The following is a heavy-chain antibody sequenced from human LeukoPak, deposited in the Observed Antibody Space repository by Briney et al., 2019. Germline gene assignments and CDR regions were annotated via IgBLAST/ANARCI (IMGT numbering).Heavy chain of an antibody. J-gene: IGHJ3*01. CDR3: NRDRPPHS. CDR1: GFTFSSYA. CDR2: IRSKAYGGTT. V-gene: IGHV3-49*04. Sequence: GGSLRLSCAASGFTFSSYAMSWVRQAPGKGLEWVGFIRSKAYGGTTEYAASVKGRFTISRDDSKSIAYLQMNSLKTEDTAVYYRNRDRPPHSWGQGTVVTVSS.